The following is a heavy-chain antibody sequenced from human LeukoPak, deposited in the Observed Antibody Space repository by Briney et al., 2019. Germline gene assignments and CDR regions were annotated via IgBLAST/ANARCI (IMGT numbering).Heavy chain of an antibody. CDR1: GGSISSYY. J-gene: IGHJ6*02. V-gene: IGHV4-59*08. CDR3: ACGITSSYGMDV. CDR2: IYYSGST. Sequence: SETLSLTCTVSGGSISSYYWSWIRQPPGKGLEWIGYIYYSGSTNYNPSLKSRVTISVDTSKNQFSLKLSSVTAADTAVYYCACGITSSYGMDVWGQGTTVTVSS. D-gene: IGHD3-3*01.